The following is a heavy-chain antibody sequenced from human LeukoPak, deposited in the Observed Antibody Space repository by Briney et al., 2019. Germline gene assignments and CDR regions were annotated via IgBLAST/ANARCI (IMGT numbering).Heavy chain of an antibody. V-gene: IGHV1-2*02. CDR1: GYTFTGYY. J-gene: IGHJ3*02. CDR2: INPNSGGT. CDR3: ATDLKRWGQTGAFDI. D-gene: IGHD1-26*01. Sequence: ASVKVSCKASGYTFTGYYMHWVRQAPGQGLEWMGWINPNSGGTNYAQKFQGRVTMTEDTSTDTAYMELSSLRSEDTAVYYCATDLKRWGQTGAFDIWGQGTMVTVSS.